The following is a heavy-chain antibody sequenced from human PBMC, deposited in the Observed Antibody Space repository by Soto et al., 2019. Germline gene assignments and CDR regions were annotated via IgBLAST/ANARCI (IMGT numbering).Heavy chain of an antibody. CDR1: GYTFTSYD. CDR3: ARDRKVAGFWSSYPRWFDP. D-gene: IGHD3-3*01. Sequence: QVPLVQSGAEVKKPGASVKVSCKASGYTFTSYDIIWVRQATGQGLEWMGWMNPNSGNTGYAQKFQGRVTMTRNTSISTAYMELSSLRSEDTAVYYCARDRKVAGFWSSYPRWFDPWGQGTLVTVSS. J-gene: IGHJ5*02. V-gene: IGHV1-8*01. CDR2: MNPNSGNT.